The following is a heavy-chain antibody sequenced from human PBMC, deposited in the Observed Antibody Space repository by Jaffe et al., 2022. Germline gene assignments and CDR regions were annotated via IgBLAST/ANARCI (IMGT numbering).Heavy chain of an antibody. CDR3: ARYPHPVGWFGELAHYYYYMDV. CDR2: INSDGSST. V-gene: IGHV3-74*01. D-gene: IGHD3-10*01. CDR1: GFTFSSYW. J-gene: IGHJ6*03. Sequence: EVQLVESGGGLVQPGGSLRLSCAASGFTFSSYWMHWVRQAPGKGLVWVSRINSDGSSTSYADSVKGRFTISRDNAKNTLYLQMNSLRAEDTAVYYCARYPHPVGWFGELAHYYYYMDVWGKGTTVTVSS.